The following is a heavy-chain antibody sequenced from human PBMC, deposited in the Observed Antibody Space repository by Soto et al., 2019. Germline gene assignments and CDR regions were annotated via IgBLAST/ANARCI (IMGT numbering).Heavy chain of an antibody. Sequence: PGESLKISCRTSGYRFTSYWIAWVRQMPGKGLEWMGIIFPSDSDTRYSPSFQGQVTISADRSTSTVFLQWASLKASDTAVYFCARKDKSGYFNWFDPWGQGTL. CDR2: IFPSDSDT. V-gene: IGHV5-51*01. CDR1: GYRFTSYW. CDR3: ARKDKSGYFNWFDP. D-gene: IGHD3-22*01. J-gene: IGHJ5*02.